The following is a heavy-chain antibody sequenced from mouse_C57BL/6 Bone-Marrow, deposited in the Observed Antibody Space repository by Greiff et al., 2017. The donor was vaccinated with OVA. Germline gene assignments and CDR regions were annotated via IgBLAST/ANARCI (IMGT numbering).Heavy chain of an antibody. J-gene: IGHJ1*03. CDR2: SRNKANDYTT. Sequence: EVKVVESGGGLVQSGRSLRLSCATSGFTFSDFYMEWVRQAPGKGLEWIAASRNKANDYTTEYSASVKGRFIVSRDTSQSILYLQMNALRAEDTAIYYCARDAYYYGSSGYFDVWGTGTPVTVSS. CDR3: ARDAYYYGSSGYFDV. CDR1: GFTFSDFY. D-gene: IGHD1-1*01. V-gene: IGHV7-1*01.